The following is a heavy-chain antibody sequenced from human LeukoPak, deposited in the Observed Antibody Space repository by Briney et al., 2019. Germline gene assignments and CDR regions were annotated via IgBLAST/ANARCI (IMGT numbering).Heavy chain of an antibody. V-gene: IGHV3-23*01. CDR3: AKLGDCSSSSCYPRTPIDH. CDR1: GFTFGTNA. Sequence: GGSLRLSCAASGFTFGTNAMTWVRQAPGKGLEWVSAITYSGDGKYYADSLKGRFTISRDNSKNTLYLQISSLRAEDTAVYYCAKLGDCSSSSCYPRTPIDHWGQGTLVTVSS. J-gene: IGHJ4*02. D-gene: IGHD2-2*01. CDR2: ITYSGDGK.